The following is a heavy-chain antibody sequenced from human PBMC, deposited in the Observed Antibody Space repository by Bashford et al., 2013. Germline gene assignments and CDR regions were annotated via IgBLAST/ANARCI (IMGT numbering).Heavy chain of an antibody. CDR2: INPSSGGP. CDR3: ARQFCTNGVCSLHYFDY. V-gene: IGHV1-2*02. D-gene: IGHD2-8*01. Sequence: ASVKVSCKTSGYTFTDYYMHWVRQAPGQGLEWVGGINPSSGGPKYIAKFQGRVTVTRDTSISTTYMELSGLRFDDTAVYYCARQFCTNGVCSLHYFDYWGQGTLVTVSS. J-gene: IGHJ4*02. CDR1: GYTFTDYY.